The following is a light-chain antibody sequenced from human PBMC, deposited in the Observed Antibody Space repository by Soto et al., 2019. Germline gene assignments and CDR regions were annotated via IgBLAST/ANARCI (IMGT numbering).Light chain of an antibody. CDR3: RSYTSSSVRV. V-gene: IGLV2-14*01. J-gene: IGLJ1*01. CDR2: DVS. Sequence: QSALTQPASVSGSPGQSITISCTGTSSDVGCYNYVSWYQQHPGKAPKLMIYDVSNRPSGVSNRFSGYRSGNTASLTISWLQAEDEADYYCRSYTSSSVRVFGTGTKLTVL. CDR1: SSDVGCYNY.